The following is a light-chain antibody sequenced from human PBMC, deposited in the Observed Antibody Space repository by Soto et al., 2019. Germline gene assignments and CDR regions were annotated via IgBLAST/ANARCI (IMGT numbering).Light chain of an antibody. CDR2: GAS. J-gene: IGKJ3*01. V-gene: IGKV3-20*01. Sequence: EIVLTQSPGTLSLSPGESATLSCRASQSVSSSYLAWYQQKPGQATRLLIYGASRRATGNQNSFSGSGSATDFTHTISRLEHSDFAVYYWQQYGSSLFTFCAGTTLDIK. CDR3: QQYGSSLFT. CDR1: QSVSSSY.